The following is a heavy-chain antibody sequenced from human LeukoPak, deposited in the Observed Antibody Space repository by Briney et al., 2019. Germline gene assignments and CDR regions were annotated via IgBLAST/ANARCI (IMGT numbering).Heavy chain of an antibody. V-gene: IGHV3-30-3*01. J-gene: IGHJ4*02. D-gene: IGHD2-2*01. CDR3: TRPESSSSLACDH. CDR1: GFTFSSYD. CDR2: ISSDGNNN. Sequence: GGSLRLSCAASGFTFSSYDMHWVRQAPGKGLEWVAVISSDGNNNVYADSVKGRFIISRDNAKNTLYLQMNSLRAEDTAVYYCTRPESSSSLACDHWGQGTLVTVSS.